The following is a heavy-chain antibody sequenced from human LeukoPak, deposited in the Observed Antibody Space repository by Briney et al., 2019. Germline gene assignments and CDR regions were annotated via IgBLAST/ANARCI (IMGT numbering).Heavy chain of an antibody. Sequence: GASVKVSCKASGYSFTTYVITWVRQAPGQGLEWMGWISAHSNNTNYAQKLQGRVTMTTDTSTSTAYMELRSLTSDDTAVYYCTRDLAGTPWMVDFFDYWGQGTLVTVSS. V-gene: IGHV1-18*01. CDR2: ISAHSNNT. D-gene: IGHD6-19*01. CDR3: TRDLAGTPWMVDFFDY. CDR1: GYSFTTYV. J-gene: IGHJ4*02.